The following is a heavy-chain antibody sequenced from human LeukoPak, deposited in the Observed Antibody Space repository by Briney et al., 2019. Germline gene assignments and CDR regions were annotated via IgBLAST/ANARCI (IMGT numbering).Heavy chain of an antibody. CDR1: GGSISSYY. J-gene: IGHJ5*02. CDR2: IYYSGST. D-gene: IGHD6-19*01. Sequence: SETLSLTCTVSGGSISSYYWSWIRQPPGKGLEWIGYIYYSGSTNYNPSLKSRVTISVGTSKNQFSLKLSSVTAADTAVYYCARGPLAVAGTLAWFDPWGQGTLVTVSS. CDR3: ARGPLAVAGTLAWFDP. V-gene: IGHV4-59*01.